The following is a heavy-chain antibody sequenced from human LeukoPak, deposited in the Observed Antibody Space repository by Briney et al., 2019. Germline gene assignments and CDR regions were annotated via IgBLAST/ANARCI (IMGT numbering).Heavy chain of an antibody. CDR1: GFTFSSYW. V-gene: IGHV3-23*01. Sequence: PGGSLRLSCAASGFTFSSYWMTWVRQASGKGLEWVSSISGSGDNTYYAESVKGRFTISRDNSKNTLFLQMNSLRAEDTAVFYCAKRSGYTTGWFFDFWGQGTLVTVSS. CDR3: AKRSGYTTGWFFDF. J-gene: IGHJ4*02. CDR2: ISGSGDNT. D-gene: IGHD6-19*01.